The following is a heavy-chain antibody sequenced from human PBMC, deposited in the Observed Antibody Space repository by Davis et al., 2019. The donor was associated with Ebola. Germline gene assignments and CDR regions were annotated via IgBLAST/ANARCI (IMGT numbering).Heavy chain of an antibody. CDR2: TYYTSKWYN. D-gene: IGHD5/OR15-5a*01. CDR1: GDSVSRNSAA. V-gene: IGHV6-1*01. CDR3: ARGLYPYFAMDV. Sequence: SQTLSLTCAISGDSVSRNSAAWNWVRQSPSRGLEWLGRTYYTSKWYNDYAASVKSRITINPDTSKNQFSLQLNSMTPEDTAVYYCARGLYPYFAMDVWGKGTTVTVSS. J-gene: IGHJ6*04.